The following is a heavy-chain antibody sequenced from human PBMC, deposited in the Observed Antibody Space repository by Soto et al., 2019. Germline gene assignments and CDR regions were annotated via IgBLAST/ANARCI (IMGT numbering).Heavy chain of an antibody. V-gene: IGHV4-4*02. Sequence: ASETLSLTCAVSGGSISSSYWWSWVRQPPGKGLEWIGEIYHSGSTNYNPSLKSRVTISVDKSKNQFSLQLSSVTAADTAVYYCARGMVVTQNWFDPWGQGTLVTVSS. D-gene: IGHD2-21*02. CDR2: IYHSGST. J-gene: IGHJ5*02. CDR3: ARGMVVTQNWFDP. CDR1: GGSISSSYW.